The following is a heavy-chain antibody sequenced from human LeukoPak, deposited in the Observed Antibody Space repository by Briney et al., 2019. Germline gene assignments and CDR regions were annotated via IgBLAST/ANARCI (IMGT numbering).Heavy chain of an antibody. J-gene: IGHJ5*02. CDR2: ISYEEDTQ. D-gene: IGHD6-6*01. V-gene: IGHV3-30*18. Sequence: GMSLRLSCAVSGVTLSPYGMHCVRQAPGKGLEWVSVISYEEDTQHYAEYVRGRIIIYRDDPRNTLYLQMNILGTEHTAVYYSAKEGTPQVSSWYDLWGQGTQVIVSS. CDR1: GVTLSPYG. CDR3: AKEGTPQVSSWYDL.